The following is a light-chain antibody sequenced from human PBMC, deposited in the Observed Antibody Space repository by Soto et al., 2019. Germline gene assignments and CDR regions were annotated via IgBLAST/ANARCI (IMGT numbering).Light chain of an antibody. CDR3: QVWNISTDHYV. Sequence: YDLTQPPSVSVAPGQTARITCGGNNIGSTSVHWYKQSPGQAPVLVVYDDNDRPSGIPERFSGFNSENTATLTITRVEAGDEADYYCQVWNISTDHYVFGTWTKVTXL. J-gene: IGLJ1*01. V-gene: IGLV3-21*02. CDR1: NIGSTS. CDR2: DDN.